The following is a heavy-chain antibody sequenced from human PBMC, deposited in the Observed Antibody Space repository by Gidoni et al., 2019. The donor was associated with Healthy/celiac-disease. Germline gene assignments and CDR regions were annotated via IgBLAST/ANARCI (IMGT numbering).Heavy chain of an antibody. J-gene: IGHJ4*02. CDR1: GFTFSDYY. V-gene: IGHV3-11*06. CDR2: ISSSSSYT. Sequence: QVQLVESGGGLVKPGGSLRLSCAASGFTFSDYYMSWIRQAPGKGLEWVSYISSSSSYTNNADSVKGRFTISRDNAKNSLYLQMNSLRAEDTAVYYCARWVVPAAMTPYFDYWGQGTLVTVSS. CDR3: ARWVVPAAMTPYFDY. D-gene: IGHD2-2*01.